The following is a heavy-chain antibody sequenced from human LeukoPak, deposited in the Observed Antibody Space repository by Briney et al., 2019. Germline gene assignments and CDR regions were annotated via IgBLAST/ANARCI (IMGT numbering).Heavy chain of an antibody. Sequence: PSETLSLTCTVSGYSISSGYYWGWIRQPPGKGLEWIGSIYHSGSTYYNPSLKSRVTMSVDTSKNQFSLKLSSVTAADTAVYYCARSGHYYGSGSYSPYYYYMDVWGKGTTVTISS. D-gene: IGHD3-10*01. CDR2: IYHSGST. J-gene: IGHJ6*03. CDR1: GYSISSGYY. CDR3: ARSGHYYGSGSYSPYYYYMDV. V-gene: IGHV4-38-2*02.